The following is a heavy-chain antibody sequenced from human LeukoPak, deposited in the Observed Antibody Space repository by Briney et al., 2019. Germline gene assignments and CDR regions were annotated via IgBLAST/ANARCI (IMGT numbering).Heavy chain of an antibody. CDR1: GFTFSSYS. CDR3: ARVGYIDEGIDY. J-gene: IGHJ4*02. V-gene: IGHV3-48*01. D-gene: IGHD5-24*01. CDR2: ISSSSSTI. Sequence: AGGSLRLSCAASGFTFSSYSMNWVRQAPGKGLEWVSCISSSSSTIYYADSVKGRYTISRDNAKNSLYLQMNSLRAEDTAVYYCARVGYIDEGIDYWGQGTLVTVSS.